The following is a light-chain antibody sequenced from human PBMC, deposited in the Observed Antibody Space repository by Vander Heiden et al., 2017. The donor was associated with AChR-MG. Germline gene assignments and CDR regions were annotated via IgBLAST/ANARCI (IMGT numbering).Light chain of an antibody. Sequence: DIVMTQSPDPLAVSLGERATINCKSSQSVLYSSNNKNYLAWYQQKPGQPPKLLIYWASTRESGVPDRFSGSGSGTDFTLTISSLRIEDVAVYYCQQYYTTPPYTFGQGTKLEIK. CDR1: QSVLYSSNNKNY. V-gene: IGKV4-1*01. J-gene: IGKJ2*01. CDR3: QQYYTTPPYT. CDR2: WAS.